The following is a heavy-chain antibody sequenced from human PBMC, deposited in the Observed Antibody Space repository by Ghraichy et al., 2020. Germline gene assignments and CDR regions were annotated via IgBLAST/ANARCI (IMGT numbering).Heavy chain of an antibody. CDR1: GGSVSNYY. V-gene: IGHV4-59*02. J-gene: IGHJ3*01. CDR3: AGDHTGWGSYAFDV. Sequence: SQTLSLTCTVSGGSVSNYYCNWMRQSPGKGLEWIGYMSYNGYPNYNPSLRSRVSISVDTSKNQFSLKMTSVTAADTAVYFCAGDHTGWGSYAFDVWGQGTVVTVSS. CDR2: MSYNGYP. D-gene: IGHD3-16*01.